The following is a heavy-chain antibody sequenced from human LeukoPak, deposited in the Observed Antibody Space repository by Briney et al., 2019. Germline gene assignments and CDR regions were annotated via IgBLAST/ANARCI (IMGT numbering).Heavy chain of an antibody. CDR2: ISGSGGST. CDR3: AKGSNNKILTHGGYFDS. Sequence: PGGSLRLSCAASGFTFSSYGMSWVRQAPGKGLEWVSAISGSGGSTYYADSVKGRFTISRDNSKKTVYLQMNRLRVEDTAVYYCAKGSNNKILTHGGYFDSWGQGTPVTVSS. V-gene: IGHV3-23*01. D-gene: IGHD3-9*01. CDR1: GFTFSSYG. J-gene: IGHJ4*02.